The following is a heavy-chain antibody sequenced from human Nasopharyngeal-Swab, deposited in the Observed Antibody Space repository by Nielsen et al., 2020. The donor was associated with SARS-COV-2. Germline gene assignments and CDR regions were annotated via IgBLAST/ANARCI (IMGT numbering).Heavy chain of an antibody. J-gene: IGHJ6*02. D-gene: IGHD6-13*01. CDR2: IYYSGST. Sequence: RQAPGKGLEWIGSIYYSGSTYYNPSLKSRVTISVDTSKNQFSLKLSSVTAADTAVYYCARSIAAAGTSSGYYGMDAWGQGTTVTVSS. CDR3: ARSIAAAGTSSGYYGMDA. V-gene: IGHV4-39*07.